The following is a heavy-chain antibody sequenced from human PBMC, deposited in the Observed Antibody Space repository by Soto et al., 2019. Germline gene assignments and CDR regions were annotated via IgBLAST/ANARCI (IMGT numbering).Heavy chain of an antibody. CDR2: IYHSGST. J-gene: IGHJ4*02. V-gene: IGHV4-30-2*01. CDR3: LAGYGTSYDY. Sequence: PSETLSLTCAVSGGSISGGGYFWSWIRQPPGKGLEWIGYIYHSGSTYYNPSLKSRVTISVDRSKNQFSLKLSSVTAADTAVYYCLAGYGTSYDYWGQGTLVTVSS. CDR1: GGSISGGGYF. D-gene: IGHD5-12*01.